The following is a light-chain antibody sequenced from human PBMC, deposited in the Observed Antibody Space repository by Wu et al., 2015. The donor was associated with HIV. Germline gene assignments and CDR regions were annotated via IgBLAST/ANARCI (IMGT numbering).Light chain of an antibody. CDR1: ETVGLS. CDR2: DTS. CDR3: QQRGGWPLT. Sequence: EILLTQSPATPSLSPGERVTLSCRASETVGLSLAWYQQRPGQAPRLLIYDTSDRAPDVPARFTGGGSGTDFTLIISSLQPEDFAIYYCQQRGGWPLTFGGGTKVEIK. J-gene: IGKJ4*01. V-gene: IGKV3-11*01.